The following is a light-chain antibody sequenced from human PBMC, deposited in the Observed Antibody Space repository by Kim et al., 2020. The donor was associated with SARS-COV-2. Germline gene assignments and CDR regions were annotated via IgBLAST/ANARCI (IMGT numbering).Light chain of an antibody. CDR3: QHYGGSPLYT. J-gene: IGKJ2*01. CDR1: QAVINNN. V-gene: IGKV3-20*01. CDR2: DAS. Sequence: GGSATRSCRTSQAVINNNLAWYRQKPGQAPRLLMYDASTRAPGIPDRFSGSGSGTDFTLTITRVEAEDFAVYYCQHYGGSPLYTFGQGTKLEI.